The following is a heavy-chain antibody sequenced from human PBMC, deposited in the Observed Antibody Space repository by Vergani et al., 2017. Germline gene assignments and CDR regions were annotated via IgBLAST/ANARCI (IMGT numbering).Heavy chain of an antibody. D-gene: IGHD5-12*01. J-gene: IGHJ4*02. CDR1: GITFWKFG. Sequence: EVDLVESGGGLAQPGGSLRLSCEASGITFWKFGMHWVRQGPGKGLEWVSAISGSGGSTYYADSVKGRFIISRDNSKNTLHLQMNSLRADDTAVYYCTKGSRGYTGYFFDYWGQGTLATVSS. V-gene: IGHV3-23*04. CDR3: TKGSRGYTGYFFDY. CDR2: ISGSGGST.